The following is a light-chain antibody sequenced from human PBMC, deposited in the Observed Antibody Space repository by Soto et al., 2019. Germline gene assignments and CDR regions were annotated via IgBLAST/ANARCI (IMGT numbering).Light chain of an antibody. J-gene: IGLJ3*02. Sequence: QSALTQPPSVSGSPGQSVTISCTGTRSDVGSYNRVSWYQQPPGKAPKLLIYEVSKRPSGVPDRFSGSKSGNTASLTVSGLQAEDEADYYCSSYVGSNNWVFGGGTKLTVL. V-gene: IGLV2-8*01. CDR1: RSDVGSYNR. CDR3: SSYVGSNNWV. CDR2: EVS.